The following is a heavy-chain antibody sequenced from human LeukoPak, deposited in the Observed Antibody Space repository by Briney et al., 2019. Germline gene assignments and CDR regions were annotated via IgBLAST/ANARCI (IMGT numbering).Heavy chain of an antibody. D-gene: IGHD3-3*01. J-gene: IGHJ4*02. CDR3: ARGHYDFWSGHLAIDY. Sequence: ASVKVSCKASGYTFTSYYMHWVRQAPGQGLEWMGWISAYNGNTNYAQKLQGRVTVTTDTSTSTAYMELRSLRSDDTAVYYCARGHYDFWSGHLAIDYWGQGTLVTVSS. V-gene: IGHV1-18*04. CDR1: GYTFTSYY. CDR2: ISAYNGNT.